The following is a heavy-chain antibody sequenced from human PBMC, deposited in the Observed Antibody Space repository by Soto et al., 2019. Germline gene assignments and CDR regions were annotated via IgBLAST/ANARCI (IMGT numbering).Heavy chain of an antibody. CDR3: ARVVLTITRGAFDA. J-gene: IGHJ3*01. V-gene: IGHV4-4*02. CDR1: GGSISSSHW. CDR2: ISHSGTS. D-gene: IGHD3-9*01. Sequence: QVQLQESGPGLVKPSGTLSLTCAVSGGSISSSHWWTWVRQSPGKGLEYIGEISHSGTSNSNPSRKSRVTLSVDKSKNHFSLTLTSVTAADTAVYYCARVVLTITRGAFDACGQGTLVIVSS.